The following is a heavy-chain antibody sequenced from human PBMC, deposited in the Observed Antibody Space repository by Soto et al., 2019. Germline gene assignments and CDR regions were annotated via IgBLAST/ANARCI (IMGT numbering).Heavy chain of an antibody. CDR2: ISYDGSNK. Sequence: GGSLRLSCAASGFTFSSYGMHWVRQAPGKGLEWVAVISYDGSNKYYADSVKGRFTISRDNSKNTLYLQMNRLRAEDTAVYYCANSPSLSFDYWGQGTLVTVSS. J-gene: IGHJ4*02. V-gene: IGHV3-30*18. CDR3: ANSPSLSFDY. CDR1: GFTFSSYG.